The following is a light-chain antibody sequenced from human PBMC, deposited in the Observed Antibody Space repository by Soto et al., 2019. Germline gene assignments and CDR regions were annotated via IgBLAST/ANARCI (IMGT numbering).Light chain of an antibody. CDR3: LQYSSHSWT. Sequence: DIQMTQSPSTLSPSVGDRVTITCRASRSISDWLAWYQQKPGKAPELLIFDASILKSGVPSRFSGSGSGTEFTLTISRLQPDDVATYYCLQYSSHSWTFGQGTKVDIK. J-gene: IGKJ1*01. CDR2: DAS. CDR1: RSISDW. V-gene: IGKV1-5*01.